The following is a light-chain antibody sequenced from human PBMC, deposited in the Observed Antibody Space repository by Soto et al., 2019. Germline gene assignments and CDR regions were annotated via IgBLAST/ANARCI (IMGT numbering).Light chain of an antibody. CDR1: QSISNW. CDR3: QQYSRHWAT. CDR2: QAS. V-gene: IGKV1-5*03. J-gene: IGKJ1*01. Sequence: EIPMTQSPSTLSASVGDRVTITCRASQSISNWLAWNQQKAGKPPKLLIYQASSLERGVPPRFSCIGLGTEFTLTISSLQPEDFATINCQQYSRHWATFGQGTRWIS.